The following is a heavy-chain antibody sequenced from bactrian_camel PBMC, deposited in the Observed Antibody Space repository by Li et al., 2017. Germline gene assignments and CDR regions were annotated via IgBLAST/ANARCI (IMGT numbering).Heavy chain of an antibody. CDR3: AADMELTAVRTTRCGDFGA. J-gene: IGHJ6*01. D-gene: IGHD1*01. CDR1: RQQPQDTASLYTFDSA. CDR2: QRDAAT. V-gene: IGHV3S53*01. Sequence: HVQLVESGGGSVQAGGSLRLSCEASRQQPQDTASLYTFDSACMGWFRQAPGKEPEGVAAQRDAATYYADSVKGRFTISRDNAKNTVYLQMSSLKVEDTAVYYCAADMELTAVRTTRCGDFGAWSQGTQVTVS.